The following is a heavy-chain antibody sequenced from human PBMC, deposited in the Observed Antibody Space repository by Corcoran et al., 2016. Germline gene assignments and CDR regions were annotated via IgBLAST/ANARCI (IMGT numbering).Heavy chain of an antibody. V-gene: IGHV1-18*01. CDR2: ISVYNGNT. Sequence: QVRLVQSGTEVKKPGASVKVSCKASGYTFTSYGISWVRQAPGQGLEWMGWISVYNGNTNYAQKLQGRVTMTTDTSTSTAYMELRSLRSDDTAVYYCARAQYCSSTSCYMGISGYWGQGTLVTVSS. J-gene: IGHJ4*02. CDR3: ARAQYCSSTSCYMGISGY. D-gene: IGHD2-2*02. CDR1: GYTFTSYG.